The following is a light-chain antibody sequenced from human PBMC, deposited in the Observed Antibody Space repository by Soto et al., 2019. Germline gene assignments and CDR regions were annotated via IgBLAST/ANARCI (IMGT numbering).Light chain of an antibody. V-gene: IGKV1-9*01. CDR1: QGISSY. Sequence: DIQLTQSPSFLSASVGDRVTITCRASQGISSYLAWYQQKPGKAPKLLIYAASTLQSGVPSRFSGSGSGTEFTLTISSRQPEDFATYYCQQLNSYPLTFGPGTKVHIK. J-gene: IGKJ3*01. CDR2: AAS. CDR3: QQLNSYPLT.